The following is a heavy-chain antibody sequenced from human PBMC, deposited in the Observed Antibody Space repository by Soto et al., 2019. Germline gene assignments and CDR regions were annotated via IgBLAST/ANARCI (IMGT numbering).Heavy chain of an antibody. CDR2: IYYSGST. V-gene: IGHV4-59*01. J-gene: IGHJ6*02. CDR3: ARGIRLSRSYYYGMDV. Sequence: TSETLSHTCTVCGGSISSYCWSWIRQPPGKGLEWIGYIYYSGSTNYNPSLKRRVTISVDTSKNQFSLKLSSVTAADTAVYYCARGIRLSRSYYYGMDVWGQGTTVTVSS. CDR1: GGSISSYC.